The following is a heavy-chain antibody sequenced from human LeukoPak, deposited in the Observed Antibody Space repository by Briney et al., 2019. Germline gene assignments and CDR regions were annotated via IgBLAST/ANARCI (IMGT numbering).Heavy chain of an antibody. CDR2: IRYDGSNK. CDR1: GFTFSSYG. J-gene: IGHJ5*02. V-gene: IGHV3-30*02. D-gene: IGHD2-2*01. CDR3: AKISIPYCSSTSCGNWFDP. Sequence: AGGSLRLSCAASGFTFSSYGMHWVRQAPGKGLEWVAFIRYDGSNKYYVDSVKGRFTISRDNSKNTLYLQMNSLRAEDTAVYYCAKISIPYCSSTSCGNWFDPWGQGTLVTVSS.